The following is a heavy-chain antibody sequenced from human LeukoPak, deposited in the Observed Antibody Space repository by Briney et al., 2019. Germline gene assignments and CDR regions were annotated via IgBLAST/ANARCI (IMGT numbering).Heavy chain of an antibody. V-gene: IGHV4-4*07. CDR1: GGSISSYY. Sequence: SETLSLTCTVSGGSISSYYWSWIRQPAGKGLEWIGRIYASGSTNYNPSFKSRVTMSLDTSKNQFSLKLSSVTAADTAVYYCAREQYSSGWRLTYYFDYWGQGTLVTVSS. CDR3: AREQYSSGWRLTYYFDY. CDR2: IYASGST. D-gene: IGHD6-19*01. J-gene: IGHJ4*02.